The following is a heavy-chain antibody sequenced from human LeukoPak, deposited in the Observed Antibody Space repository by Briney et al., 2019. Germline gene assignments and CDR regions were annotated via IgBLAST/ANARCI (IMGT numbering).Heavy chain of an antibody. CDR3: TRESGGDVDY. D-gene: IGHD2-21*01. CDR2: IRHKAYVGTA. J-gene: IGHJ4*02. Sequence: AGGSLRLSCTASGFTLGGYAMTWIRQAPGKGLEWLGFIRHKAYVGTAEYAASVKGRFTISRDDSKSIAYLQMNSLKSEDTGVYYCTRESGGDVDYWGQGTLVTVSS. V-gene: IGHV3-49*03. CDR1: GFTLGGYA.